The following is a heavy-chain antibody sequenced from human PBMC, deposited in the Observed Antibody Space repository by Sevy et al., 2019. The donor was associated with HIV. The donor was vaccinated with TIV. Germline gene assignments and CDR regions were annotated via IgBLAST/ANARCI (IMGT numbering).Heavy chain of an antibody. J-gene: IGHJ4*02. Sequence: SETLSLTCVVSGYSINSGYYWGWVRQPPGKGLEWIGIIYHSGSTYYNPSLESQVTLSLDTSKNQVSLKMISVTAADTAVYYCVSSAARELDIEYWGQGTLVTVSS. CDR2: IYHSGST. D-gene: IGHD3-3*01. CDR3: VSSAARELDIEY. V-gene: IGHV4-38-2*01. CDR1: GYSINSGYY.